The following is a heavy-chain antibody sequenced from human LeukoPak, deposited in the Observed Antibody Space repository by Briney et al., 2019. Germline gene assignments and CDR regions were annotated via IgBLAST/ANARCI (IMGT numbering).Heavy chain of an antibody. V-gene: IGHV4-34*01. Sequence: PSETLSLTCAVSGESFSGYYWSWIRQPPGKGLEWIGEINHSGSTTYNPSLKSRVTISVDTSKNQSSLQLSSVTAADAAVYYCARHDYGDYRWYFDLWGRGTLVTVSS. CDR2: INHSGST. CDR1: GESFSGYY. J-gene: IGHJ2*01. D-gene: IGHD4-17*01. CDR3: ARHDYGDYRWYFDL.